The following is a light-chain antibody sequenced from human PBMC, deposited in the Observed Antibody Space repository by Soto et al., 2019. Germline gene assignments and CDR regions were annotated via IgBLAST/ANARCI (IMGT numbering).Light chain of an antibody. CDR3: QQLHVLPIT. J-gene: IGKJ5*01. V-gene: IGKV3-11*01. CDR2: YAY. CDR1: QIFRGL. Sequence: VVRTPWPGSQYFSPGELGSLSCRASQIFRGLLAWYQQKPGQAPRLLIYYAYNRATFIPPRFSGSGSGTDFTLTIGRLEPEGSAVYDGQQLHVLPITFGQGTRLDI.